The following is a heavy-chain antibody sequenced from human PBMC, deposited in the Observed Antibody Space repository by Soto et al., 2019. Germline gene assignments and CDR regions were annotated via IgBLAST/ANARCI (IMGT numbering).Heavy chain of an antibody. J-gene: IGHJ6*02. D-gene: IGHD3-22*01. CDR1: GGSISSSSYY. Sequence: SETLSLTCTVSGGSISSSSYYWGWIRQPPGKGLEWIGNVYYGGSTYYNPSLKSRVTISVETSKSQFSLKLSSVTAADTAVYYWAGGDFYHSSGYYFYYYTMDVWGQGTTVTVS. CDR3: AGGDFYHSSGYYFYYYTMDV. CDR2: VYYGGST. V-gene: IGHV4-39*01.